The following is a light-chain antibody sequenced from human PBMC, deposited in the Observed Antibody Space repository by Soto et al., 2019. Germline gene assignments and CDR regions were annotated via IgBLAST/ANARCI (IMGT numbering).Light chain of an antibody. CDR1: SSNIGSDY. J-gene: IGLJ1*01. CDR2: RNN. V-gene: IGLV1-47*01. Sequence: QSVLTQPPSASGTPVQRVTMSCSGSSSNIGSDYVYWYQQFPGTAPKLLIYRNNQRPSGVPDRFSGSKSGTSASLAISGLRSEDEADYYCAAWDDSLSGYVFGTATKVT. CDR3: AAWDDSLSGYV.